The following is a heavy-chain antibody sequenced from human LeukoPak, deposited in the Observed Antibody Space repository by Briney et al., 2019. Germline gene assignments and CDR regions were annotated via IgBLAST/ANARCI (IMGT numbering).Heavy chain of an antibody. Sequence: PSETLSLTCAVCGGSFSVYYWSWIRQPPGKGLEWIGEINHSGSTNYNPSLKSRVTISVDTSKNQFSLKLSSVTAADTAVYYCAREDIVANFDYWGQGTLVTVSS. CDR2: INHSGST. D-gene: IGHD5-12*01. V-gene: IGHV4-34*01. J-gene: IGHJ4*02. CDR3: AREDIVANFDY. CDR1: GGSFSVYY.